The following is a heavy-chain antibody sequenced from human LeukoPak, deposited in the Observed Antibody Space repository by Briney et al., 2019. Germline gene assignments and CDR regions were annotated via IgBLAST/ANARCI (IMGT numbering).Heavy chain of an antibody. D-gene: IGHD3-10*01. CDR3: AKDLQNPPISGMLKVVP. J-gene: IGHJ5*02. CDR2: ISYDGSNK. V-gene: IGHV3-30-3*01. CDR1: GFTFSSYA. Sequence: GGSLRLSCAASGFTFSSYAMHWVRQAPGKGLEWVAVISYDGSNKYYADSVKGRFTISRDNSKNTLYLQMNSLRAEDTAVYYCAKDLQNPPISGMLKVVPWGQGTLVTVSS.